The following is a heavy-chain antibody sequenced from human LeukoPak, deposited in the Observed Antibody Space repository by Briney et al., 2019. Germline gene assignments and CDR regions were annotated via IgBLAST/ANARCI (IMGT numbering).Heavy chain of an antibody. V-gene: IGHV1-2*02. CDR3: ARDGGSYSGFDY. CDR2: INPNSGGT. Sequence: MHWVRQAPGQGREWMGWINPNSGGTNYAQKFQGRVTMTRDTSISTAYMELSRLRSDDTAVYYCARDGGSYSGFDYWGQGTLVTVSS. D-gene: IGHD1-26*01. J-gene: IGHJ4*02.